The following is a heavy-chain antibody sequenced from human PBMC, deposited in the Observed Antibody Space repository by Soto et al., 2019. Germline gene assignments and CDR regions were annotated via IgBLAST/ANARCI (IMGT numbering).Heavy chain of an antibody. V-gene: IGHV3-23*01. CDR1: GFTFSSYA. CDR2: ISGSGGST. CDR3: AKRTVGWYFDL. Sequence: EVQLLESGGGLVQPGGSLRLSCAASGFTFSSYAMNWVRQAPGKGLEWVSVISGSGGSTYYADAVKGRFTISRDNSKNALYLQMNSLRAEDTAVYYCAKRTVGWYFDLWGRGTLVTVSS. D-gene: IGHD4-17*01. J-gene: IGHJ2*01.